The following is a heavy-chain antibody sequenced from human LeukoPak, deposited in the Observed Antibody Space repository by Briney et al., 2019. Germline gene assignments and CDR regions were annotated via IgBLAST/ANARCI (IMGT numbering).Heavy chain of an antibody. CDR3: AKDAQRGFDYSNSLEY. D-gene: IGHD4-11*01. V-gene: IGHV3-33*06. CDR2: IWSDATEK. Sequence: GGSLRLSRAASGFTSSHYGMHRGRPAPGKGLGGGAVIWSDATEKYYGDAVKGRFTISRDNSRNTLYLQMNSPRAEDTAVYYCAKDAQRGFDYSNSLEYWGQGTLVTVSS. J-gene: IGHJ4*02. CDR1: GFTSSHYG.